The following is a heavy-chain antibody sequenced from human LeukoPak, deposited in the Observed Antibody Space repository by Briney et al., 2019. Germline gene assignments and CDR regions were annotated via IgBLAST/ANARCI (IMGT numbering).Heavy chain of an antibody. CDR3: ARDSSSFDRAFDP. Sequence: SETLSLTCTVSGHSISSGYYWGWIRQPPGKGLEWIGSIYHSGSTYYNPSLKSRVTISVDTSKNQFSLKLSSVTAADTAVYYCARDSSSFDRAFDPWGQGTLVTVSS. CDR1: GHSISSGYY. V-gene: IGHV4-38-2*02. J-gene: IGHJ5*02. D-gene: IGHD6-6*01. CDR2: IYHSGST.